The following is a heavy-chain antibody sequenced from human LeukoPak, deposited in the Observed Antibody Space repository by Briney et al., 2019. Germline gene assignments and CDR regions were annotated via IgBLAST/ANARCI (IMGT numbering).Heavy chain of an antibody. Sequence: PGGSLRLSCAASGFTFSSYWMSWIRQPPGKGLEWIGSIYYSGSTYYNPSLKSRVTISVDTSKNQFSLKLSSVTAADTAVYYCAVGQNYDYVWGSYRSPPFDYWGQGTLVTVSS. V-gene: IGHV4-39*01. J-gene: IGHJ4*02. D-gene: IGHD3-16*02. CDR2: IYYSGST. CDR3: AVGQNYDYVWGSYRSPPFDY. CDR1: GFTFSSYW.